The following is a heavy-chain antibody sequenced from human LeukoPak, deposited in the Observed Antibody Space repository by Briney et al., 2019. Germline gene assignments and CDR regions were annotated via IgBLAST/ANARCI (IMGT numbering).Heavy chain of an antibody. Sequence: GSLRLSCAASGFTFSTLWMGWVRRAPGKGLDWVANINQDEGEIYYADSVRGRFTISRDNAKNSLFLQMNSLRVEDTALYYCARLPVVGATVGFDYWGQGTLVTVSS. D-gene: IGHD1-26*01. V-gene: IGHV3-7*01. CDR2: INQDEGEI. CDR3: ARLPVVGATVGFDY. CDR1: GFTFSTLW. J-gene: IGHJ4*02.